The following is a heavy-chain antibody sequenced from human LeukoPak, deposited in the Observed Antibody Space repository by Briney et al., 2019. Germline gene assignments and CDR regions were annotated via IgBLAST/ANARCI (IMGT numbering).Heavy chain of an antibody. D-gene: IGHD3-3*01. CDR1: EFTFSSHW. V-gene: IGHV3-7*01. CDR3: ARYGPDDSPSDY. CDR2: IKEDGSAK. J-gene: IGHJ4*02. Sequence: GGSLRLSCAASEFTFSSHWMTWVRQAPWKGLEWVANIKEDGSAKYYMDSVKGRFTISRDNAKNSLYLQMNSLRAEDTAVYYCARYGPDDSPSDYWGQGTLVTVSS.